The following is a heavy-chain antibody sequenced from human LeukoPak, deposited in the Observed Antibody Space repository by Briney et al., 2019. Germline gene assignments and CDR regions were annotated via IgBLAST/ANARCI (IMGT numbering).Heavy chain of an antibody. V-gene: IGHV3-48*03. J-gene: IGHJ6*04. CDR1: GFTFSSYE. Sequence: PGGSLRLSCAASGFTFSSYEMNWVRQAAGKGLEWVSYISSSGSTIYYADSVKGRFTISRDNAKNSLYLQMNSLRAEDTAVYYCARESQYGMDVWGKGTTVTVSS. CDR2: ISSSGSTI. CDR3: ARESQYGMDV.